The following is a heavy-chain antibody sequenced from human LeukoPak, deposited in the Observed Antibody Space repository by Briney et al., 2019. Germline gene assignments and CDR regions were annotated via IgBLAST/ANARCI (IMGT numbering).Heavy chain of an antibody. D-gene: IGHD1-14*01. CDR2: INPSGGST. J-gene: IGHJ5*02. CDR1: GYTFTGYY. V-gene: IGHV1-46*01. CDR3: GRDHRTGIVAGRMYNYFDP. Sequence: ASVKVPCKASGYTFTGYYMHWVRQAPGQGLEWMGWINPSGGSTRYAQKFQGRVTMTRDTSTSTVYMELSSPRSEDTAVYYCGRDHRTGIVAGRMYNYFDPWGQGTLVTVSS.